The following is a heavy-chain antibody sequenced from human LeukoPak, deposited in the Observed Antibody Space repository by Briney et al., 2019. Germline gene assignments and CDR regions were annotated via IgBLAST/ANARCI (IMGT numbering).Heavy chain of an antibody. CDR1: GFTFSTYA. CDR3: AKGEAYCGGDCYPD. D-gene: IGHD2-21*02. CDR2: VSGGSAGST. Sequence: GGSLRLSCAASGFTFSTYAMSWVRQAPGKGLEWVSSVSGGSAGSTYYADSVKGRFTISRDSFKNTLYLQMKSLRAEDTAVYYCAKGEAYCGGDCYPDWGQGTLVTVSS. J-gene: IGHJ4*02. V-gene: IGHV3-23*01.